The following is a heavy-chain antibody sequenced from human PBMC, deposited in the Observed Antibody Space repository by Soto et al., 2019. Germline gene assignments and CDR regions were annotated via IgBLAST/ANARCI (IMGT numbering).Heavy chain of an antibody. D-gene: IGHD1-26*01. CDR2: YSSDVEK. CDR1: GFSVSTGRLD. V-gene: IGHV2-26*03. Sequence: SGPSLVHLPAPLTLTCTISGFSVSTGRLDGSWVRQPPGRALEWLSHYSSDVEKSYSTAKQSSLTMCQNKSGTQVVMHMSNMHLDEKGTYLCARMNAKSDSRYYAVDLWGPGTLVTVSS. CDR3: ARMNAKSDSRYYAVDL. J-gene: IGHJ4*03.